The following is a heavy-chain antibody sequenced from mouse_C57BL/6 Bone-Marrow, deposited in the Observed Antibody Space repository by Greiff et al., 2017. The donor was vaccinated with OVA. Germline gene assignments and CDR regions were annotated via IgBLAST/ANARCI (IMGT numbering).Heavy chain of an antibody. V-gene: IGHV1-69*01. Sequence: VQLQQSGAELVMPGASVKLSCKASGYTFTSYWMHWVKQRPGQGLEWIGEIDPSDSYTNYNQKFKGKSTLTVDKSSSTAYMQLSSLTSEDSAVYYCARGYYGNYEAWFAYWGQGTLVTVSA. CDR1: GYTFTSYW. J-gene: IGHJ3*01. D-gene: IGHD2-1*01. CDR2: IDPSDSYT. CDR3: ARGYYGNYEAWFAY.